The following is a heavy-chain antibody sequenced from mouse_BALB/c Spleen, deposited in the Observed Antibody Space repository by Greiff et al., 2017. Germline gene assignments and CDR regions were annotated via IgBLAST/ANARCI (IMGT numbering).Heavy chain of an antibody. D-gene: IGHD3-3*01. CDR2: ISYSGST. CDR3: AREGGRGDY. Sequence: EVQGVESGPGLVKPSQSLSLTCTVTGYSITSDYAWNWIRQFPGNKLEWMGYISYSGSTSYNPSLKSRISITRDTSKNQFFLQLNSVTTEDTATYYCAREGGRGDYWGQGTTLTVSS. J-gene: IGHJ2*01. V-gene: IGHV3-2*02. CDR1: GYSITSDYA.